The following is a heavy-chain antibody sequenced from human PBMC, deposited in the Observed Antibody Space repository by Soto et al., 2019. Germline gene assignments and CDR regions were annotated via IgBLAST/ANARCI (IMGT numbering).Heavy chain of an antibody. CDR1: GGSISSGGYY. Sequence: SETLSLTCTVSGGSISSGGYYWSWIRQHPGKGLEWIGYIYYSGSTNYNPSLKSRVTISVDTSKNQFSLKLSSVTAADTAVYYCARIAVAGTFDYWGQGTLVTVSS. CDR2: IYYSGST. CDR3: ARIAVAGTFDY. J-gene: IGHJ4*02. V-gene: IGHV4-61*08. D-gene: IGHD6-19*01.